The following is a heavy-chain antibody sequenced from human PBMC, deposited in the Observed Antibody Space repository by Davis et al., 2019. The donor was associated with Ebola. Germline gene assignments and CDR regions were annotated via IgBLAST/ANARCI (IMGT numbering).Heavy chain of an antibody. V-gene: IGHV3-30*18. D-gene: IGHD3-10*01. Sequence: GESLKIPCAASGFAFSTYGMHWVRQAPGKGLGWVAIISNDGSNMKYADSVKGRFTISRDNSKNTLFLQMSSLRPEDAAVYYCAKAVATMGYYIDYWGQGTLVTVSS. CDR1: GFAFSTYG. J-gene: IGHJ4*02. CDR3: AKAVATMGYYIDY. CDR2: ISNDGSNM.